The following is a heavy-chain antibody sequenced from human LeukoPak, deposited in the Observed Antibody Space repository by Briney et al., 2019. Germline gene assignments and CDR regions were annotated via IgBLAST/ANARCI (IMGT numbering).Heavy chain of an antibody. J-gene: IGHJ4*02. CDR2: INPAGSET. V-gene: IGHV3-7*01. D-gene: IGHD2-15*01. Sequence: GSLRLSCAASGFSFSAYWMTWVRQAPGTGVEGVANINPAGSETYYVDPVKGRFSTSRDNANNLVYLQMNSLRAEDTAVYHCARFGYVAAVAVWGQGTPVTVSS. CDR1: GFSFSAYW. CDR3: ARFGYVAAVAV.